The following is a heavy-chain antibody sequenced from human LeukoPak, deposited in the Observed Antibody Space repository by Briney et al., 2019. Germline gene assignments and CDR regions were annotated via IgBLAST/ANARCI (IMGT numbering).Heavy chain of an antibody. Sequence: ASVKVSCKASGYTFTSYYMHWVRQAPGQGPEWMGIINPSGGSTSYAQKFQGRVTMTRDTSTSTVYMELSSLRSEDTAVYYCARDPMLPPKYCSSTSCYRPNNWFDPWGQGTLVTVSS. CDR1: GYTFTSYY. J-gene: IGHJ5*02. D-gene: IGHD2-2*01. V-gene: IGHV1-46*03. CDR2: INPSGGST. CDR3: ARDPMLPPKYCSSTSCYRPNNWFDP.